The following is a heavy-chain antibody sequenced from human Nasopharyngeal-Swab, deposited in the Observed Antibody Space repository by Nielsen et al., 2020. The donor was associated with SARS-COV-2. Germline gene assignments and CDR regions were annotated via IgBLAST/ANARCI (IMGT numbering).Heavy chain of an antibody. CDR1: GFTFTSSA. CDR2: IIVGSGNT. V-gene: IGHV1-58*02. D-gene: IGHD2-2*01. J-gene: IGHJ3*02. Sequence: SVKVSCKASGFTFTSSAMQWVRQARGQRLEWIGWIIVGSGNTNYAQKFQERVTITRDMSTSTAYMELSSLRSEDTAVYYCAAPYCSSTSCSDAFDIWGQGTMVTVSS. CDR3: AAPYCSSTSCSDAFDI.